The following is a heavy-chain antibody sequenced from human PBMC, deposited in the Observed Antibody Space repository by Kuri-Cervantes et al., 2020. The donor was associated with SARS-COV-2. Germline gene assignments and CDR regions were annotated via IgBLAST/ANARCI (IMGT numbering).Heavy chain of an antibody. CDR2: INPKSGGT. CDR1: GYTFTGYY. V-gene: IGHV1-2*02. CDR3: ASDPGARSSDYFDY. D-gene: IGHD6-6*01. J-gene: IGHJ4*02. Sequence: ASVPVSCKASGYTFTGYYMHWVQQAPGQGLEWMGWINPKSGGTNYEQKFQGRVTMTRDTSISTAYMELSGLRSDDTAGYYCASDPGARSSDYFDYWGQGTPVTVSS.